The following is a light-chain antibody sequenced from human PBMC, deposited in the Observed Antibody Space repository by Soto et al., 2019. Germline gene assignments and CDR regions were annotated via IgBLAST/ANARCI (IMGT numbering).Light chain of an antibody. CDR2: GAS. V-gene: IGKV3-15*01. Sequence: EIVITPSPATLSVSPGERATLSCRASQSVSSNLAWYQQKPGQAPRLLIYGASTRATGIPARFSGSGSGTEFTLTISSLQSEDYAVYYCQQYNNWPETFGQETKVDI. CDR1: QSVSSN. J-gene: IGKJ1*01. CDR3: QQYNNWPET.